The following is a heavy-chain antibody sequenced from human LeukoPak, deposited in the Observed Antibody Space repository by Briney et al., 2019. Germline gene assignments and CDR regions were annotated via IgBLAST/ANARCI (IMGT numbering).Heavy chain of an antibody. CDR2: IYYSGST. Sequence: PSETLSLTCTVSGGSISSSNYYWGWIRQPPGKGLEWIGSIYYSGSTNYNPSLKSRVTISVDTSKNQFSLKLSSVTAADTAVYYCAGIQLWSGAAFDIWGQGTMVTVSS. CDR3: AGIQLWSGAAFDI. V-gene: IGHV4-39*07. D-gene: IGHD5-18*01. CDR1: GGSISSSNYY. J-gene: IGHJ3*02.